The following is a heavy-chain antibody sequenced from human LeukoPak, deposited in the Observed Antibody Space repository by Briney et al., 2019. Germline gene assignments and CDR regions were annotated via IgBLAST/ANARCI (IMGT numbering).Heavy chain of an antibody. CDR3: VREARGYHYTYFDY. D-gene: IGHD5-18*01. CDR1: GLTLSSHD. CDR2: IASGSQT. V-gene: IGHV3-13*01. Sequence: GGSLRLSCTASGLTLSSHDMHWVRQVTGKGLEWIAAIASGSQTFYAGSVKGRFTISREDAKNSLYLQMNSLRAGDTAVYYCVREARGYHYTYFDYWGQGTLVTVSS. J-gene: IGHJ4*02.